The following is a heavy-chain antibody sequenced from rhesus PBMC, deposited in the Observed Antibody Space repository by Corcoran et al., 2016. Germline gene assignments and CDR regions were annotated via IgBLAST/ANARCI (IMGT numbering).Heavy chain of an antibody. V-gene: IGHV4-122*02. CDR1: GGSISSGYYY. J-gene: IGHJ1*01. Sequence: QLQLQESGPGLVKPSETLSLTCAVSGGSISSGYYYWNLIRPPPGKGLEGIGYITYSGSTTYNPSIKSRVTISRDTSKNQFSLKLSSVTAADTAVYYCARDGREYFEFWGQGALVTVSS. D-gene: IGHD1-44*02. CDR2: ITYSGST. CDR3: ARDGREYFEF.